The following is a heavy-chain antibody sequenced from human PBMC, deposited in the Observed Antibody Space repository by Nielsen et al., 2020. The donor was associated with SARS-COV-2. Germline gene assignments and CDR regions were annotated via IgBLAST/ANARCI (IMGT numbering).Heavy chain of an antibody. CDR1: GYTFTSYY. V-gene: IGHV1-46*01. D-gene: IGHD6-6*01. CDR2: INPSGGST. J-gene: IGHJ6*03. Sequence: ASVKVSCKASGYTFTSYYMHWVRQAPGQGLEWMGIINPSGGSTSYAQKFQGRVTMTRDTSTSTVYMELSSLRSKDTAVYYCARDILVMDSSSSFNYMDVWGKGTTVTVSS. CDR3: ARDILVMDSSSSFNYMDV.